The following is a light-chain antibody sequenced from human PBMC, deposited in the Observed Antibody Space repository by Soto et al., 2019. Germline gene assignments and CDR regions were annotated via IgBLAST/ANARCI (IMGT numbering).Light chain of an antibody. CDR3: SSYTITTALV. CDR1: SSDVGGYNF. V-gene: IGLV2-14*01. CDR2: EVS. Sequence: QSALTQPASVSGSPGQSITISCTGTSSDVGGYNFVSWYQYHPGKAPKLLIYEVSNRPSGVSDRFSGSKTGNTASLTISGLQPEDEADYYCSSYTITTALVFGSGTKVTAL. J-gene: IGLJ1*01.